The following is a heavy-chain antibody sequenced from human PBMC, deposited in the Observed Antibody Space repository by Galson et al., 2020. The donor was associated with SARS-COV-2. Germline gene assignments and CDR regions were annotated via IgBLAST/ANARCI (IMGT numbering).Heavy chain of an antibody. J-gene: IGHJ4*02. D-gene: IGHD3-10*01. Sequence: ETSETLSLTCSVSGVSISDNYWSWIRQPPGKGLEWIGHVPYSGTTHYNPSLGGRVTISADTSKNQFSLYLNSVTAADTGIYYCVRDRGSGRGLGLDYWSQGTLVTVSS. CDR2: VPYSGTT. CDR3: VRDRGSGRGLGLDY. CDR1: GVSISDNY. V-gene: IGHV4-59*01.